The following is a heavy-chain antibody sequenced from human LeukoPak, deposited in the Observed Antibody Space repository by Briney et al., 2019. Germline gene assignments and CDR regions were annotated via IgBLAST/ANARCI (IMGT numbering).Heavy chain of an antibody. V-gene: IGHV5-51*01. CDR3: ARRDGGNVIDY. J-gene: IGHJ4*02. D-gene: IGHD4-23*01. CDR2: IYPGDSDT. Sequence: GASLKISCKGSGYSFTSYWIGWGRRMPGKGVEGMGIIYPGDSDTRYSPSFQGQVTISADKSISTAYLQSSSLKASDTAMYYCARRDGGNVIDYWGQGTLVTVSS. CDR1: GYSFTSYW.